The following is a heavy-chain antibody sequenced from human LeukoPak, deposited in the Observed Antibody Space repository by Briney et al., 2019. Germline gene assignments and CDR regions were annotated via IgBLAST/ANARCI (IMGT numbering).Heavy chain of an antibody. CDR2: IYYTGTT. CDR1: GGSISSSSYF. D-gene: IGHD1-26*01. CDR3: VRHASEWELLGPYYYYYMDV. Sequence: SETLSLTCTVSGGSISSSSYFWGWIRQPPGKGLEWIGSIYYTGTTYYNRSLKSRVTISVDTSKNQFSLKLNSVTAADTAVYSCVRHASEWELLGPYYYYYMDVWGKGTTVTISS. V-gene: IGHV4-39*01. J-gene: IGHJ6*03.